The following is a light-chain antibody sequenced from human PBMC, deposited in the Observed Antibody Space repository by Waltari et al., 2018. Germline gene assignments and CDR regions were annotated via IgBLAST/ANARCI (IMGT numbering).Light chain of an antibody. CDR1: QSVSSY. CDR2: DAS. CDR3: QQRSNWPSFT. Sequence: EIVLTQSPATLSLSPGERATLSCRASQSVSSYLAWYQQKPGQAPRLLIYDASNRATGIPARFSGSGSGTDFTLTISSLEPEDFAVYYCQQRSNWPSFTFVLGPKWISN. V-gene: IGKV3-11*01. J-gene: IGKJ3*01.